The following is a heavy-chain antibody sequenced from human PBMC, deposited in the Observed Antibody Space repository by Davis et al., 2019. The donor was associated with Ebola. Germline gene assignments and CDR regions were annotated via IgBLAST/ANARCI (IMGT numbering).Heavy chain of an antibody. CDR1: GFIFRNYV. CDR2: FGTGGDT. Sequence: GGSLRLSCETSGFIFRNYVMSWVRQAPGKGLEWVSTFGTGGDTYYADSVKGRFTISRDNSKNTIYLQMNSLRAEDTAVYYCARDPSGGSGWSMGYYGMDVWGKGTTVTVSS. V-gene: IGHV3-23*01. J-gene: IGHJ6*04. CDR3: ARDPSGGSGWSMGYYGMDV. D-gene: IGHD6-19*01.